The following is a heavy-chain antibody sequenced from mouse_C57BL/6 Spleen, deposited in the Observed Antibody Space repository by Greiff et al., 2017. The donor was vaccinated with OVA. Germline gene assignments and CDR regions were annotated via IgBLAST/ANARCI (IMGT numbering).Heavy chain of an antibody. Sequence: VQLQQSGPELVKPGASVQISCKASGYTFTDYYMNWVKQSPGKSLEWIGDINPNSGGTSYNQKIKGKATLTVDKSSSTAYMELRSLTSEDSAVYYCARKANWDAYFDYWGQGTTLTVSS. CDR3: ARKANWDAYFDY. CDR1: GYTFTDYY. V-gene: IGHV1-26*01. D-gene: IGHD4-1*01. CDR2: INPNSGGT. J-gene: IGHJ2*01.